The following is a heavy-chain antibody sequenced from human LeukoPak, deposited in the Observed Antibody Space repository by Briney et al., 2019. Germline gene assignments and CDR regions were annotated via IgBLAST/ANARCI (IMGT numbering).Heavy chain of an antibody. J-gene: IGHJ4*02. CDR1: GFTFSSYS. CDR2: ISSSSSYI. V-gene: IGHV3-21*01. Sequence: GGSLRLSCAASGFTFSSYSMNWVRQAPGKGLEWVSSISSSSSYIYYADSVKGRFTISRDNAKNSLYLQMNSLRAEDTAVYYCARDSGDGSSSGSVDYWGQGTLVTVSS. CDR3: ARDSGDGSSSGSVDY. D-gene: IGHD6-6*01.